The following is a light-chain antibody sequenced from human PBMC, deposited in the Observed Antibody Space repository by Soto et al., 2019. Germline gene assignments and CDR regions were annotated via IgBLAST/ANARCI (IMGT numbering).Light chain of an antibody. CDR1: QSISYR. CDR2: DAS. J-gene: IGKJ1*01. V-gene: IGKV1-5*01. Sequence: DIQMTQSPSTLSASVGDRVTITCRASQSISYRLSWYQRKPGKAPQLLIFDASSLESGVPSRFSGSGSGTEFTLTISSLQPDDFATYYCQHYSIVWAFGQGTKVDI. CDR3: QHYSIVWA.